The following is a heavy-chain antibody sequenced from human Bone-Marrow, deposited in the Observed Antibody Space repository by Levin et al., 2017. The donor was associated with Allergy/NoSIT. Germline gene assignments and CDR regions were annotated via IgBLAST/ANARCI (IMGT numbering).Heavy chain of an antibody. CDR2: ISSSSSYI. D-gene: IGHD3-10*01. V-gene: IGHV3-21*01. CDR1: GFTFSSYS. CDR3: ASYPYYYGSGSYDIFDY. J-gene: IGHJ4*02. Sequence: GGSLRLSCAASGFTFSSYSMNWVRQAPGKGLEWVSSISSSSSYIYYADSVKGRFTISRDNAKNSLYLQMNSLRAEDTAVYYCASYPYYYGSGSYDIFDYWGQGTLVTVSS.